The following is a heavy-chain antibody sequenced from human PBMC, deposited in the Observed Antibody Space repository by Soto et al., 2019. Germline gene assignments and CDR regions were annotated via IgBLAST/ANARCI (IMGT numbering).Heavy chain of an antibody. CDR1: GYTFTGYY. J-gene: IGHJ6*02. D-gene: IGHD2-15*01. CDR3: ASTYCSGGSCYSDYYYYGMDV. Sequence: ASVKVSCKASGYTFTGYYMHWVRQAPGQGLEWVGWINPNSGGTNYAQKFQGRVTMTRDTSISTAYMELSRLRSDDTAVYYCASTYCSGGSCYSDYYYYGMDVWGQGTTVTVSS. V-gene: IGHV1-2*02. CDR2: INPNSGGT.